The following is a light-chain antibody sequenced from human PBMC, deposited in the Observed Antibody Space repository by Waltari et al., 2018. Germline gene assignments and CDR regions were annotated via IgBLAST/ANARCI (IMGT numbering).Light chain of an antibody. J-gene: IGKJ4*01. CDR2: DAS. V-gene: IGKV3-11*01. CDR3: QQYNNWPLT. Sequence: IVLTQSPATLSLSPGERATLSCRASQGISSFLAWYQQKPGQAPRLLVYDASNRATGIPARFSGSGSGADFTLMISSLQSEDFAVYYCQQYNNWPLTFGGGTRVEI. CDR1: QGISSF.